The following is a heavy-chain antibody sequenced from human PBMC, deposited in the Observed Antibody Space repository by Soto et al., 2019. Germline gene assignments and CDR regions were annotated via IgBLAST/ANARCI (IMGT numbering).Heavy chain of an antibody. CDR3: TTAPWEVVFEY. V-gene: IGHV3-15*01. Sequence: EVQLVESGGGLVKPGGSLRLSCAASGFTFSTAWMTWVRQAPGRGLEWVGRIQSKTDGETTDYAAPVKGRFTISRDDSKDILYLQMNSLKTEDTAIYYCTTAPWEVVFEYWGRGTLVSVSS. J-gene: IGHJ4*02. CDR1: GFTFSTAW. D-gene: IGHD1-26*01. CDR2: IQSKTDGETT.